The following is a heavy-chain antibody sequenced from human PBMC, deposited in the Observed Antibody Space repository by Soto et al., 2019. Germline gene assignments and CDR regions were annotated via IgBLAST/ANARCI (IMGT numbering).Heavy chain of an antibody. Sequence: RGESLKISCKGSGYSFSSYWISWVRQMPGKGLEWMGRIDPSDSYTNYSPSFQGHVTISADKSISTAYLQWSSLKASDTAMYYCARWATPDILTRPPFDPWGQGTLVTVSS. CDR3: ARWATPDILTRPPFDP. CDR2: IDPSDSYT. J-gene: IGHJ5*02. V-gene: IGHV5-10-1*01. D-gene: IGHD3-9*01. CDR1: GYSFSSYW.